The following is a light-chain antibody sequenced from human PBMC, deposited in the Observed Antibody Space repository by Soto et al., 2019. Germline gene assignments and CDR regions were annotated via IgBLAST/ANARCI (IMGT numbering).Light chain of an antibody. CDR2: DAS. CDR3: QQYDNLPPFP. V-gene: IGKV1-33*01. J-gene: IGKJ3*01. CDR1: QDISNF. Sequence: DIQMTQSPSSLSASVGDRVTITCQASQDISNFLNWYQQKPGKAPNLLIYDASNLETGVPTRFSGSGSVTDVNFTISSLQPEDIATYDCQQYDNLPPFPFGPGTKVDLK.